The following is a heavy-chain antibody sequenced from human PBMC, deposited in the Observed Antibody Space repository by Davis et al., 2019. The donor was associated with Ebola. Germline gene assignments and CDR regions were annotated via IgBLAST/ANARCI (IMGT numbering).Heavy chain of an antibody. D-gene: IGHD4-17*01. CDR2: IRSKANSYAT. V-gene: IGHV3-73*01. CDR3: TRHEHVYGDNFDY. J-gene: IGHJ4*02. CDR1: GFTFSGSA. Sequence: GESLKISCAASGFTFSGSAMHWVRQASGKGLEWVGRIRSKANSYATAYAASVKGRFTISRDDSKNTAYLQMNSLKTEDTAVYYCTRHEHVYGDNFDYWGQGTLVTVSS.